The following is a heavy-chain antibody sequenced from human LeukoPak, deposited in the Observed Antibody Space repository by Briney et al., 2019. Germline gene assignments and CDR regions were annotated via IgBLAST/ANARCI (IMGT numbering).Heavy chain of an antibody. V-gene: IGHV3-7*04. CDR1: AFAFSSNW. CDR3: ARDLHPRYYLPDY. CDR2: IKEDGSEA. J-gene: IGHJ4*02. D-gene: IGHD1-26*01. Sequence: GGSLRLSCVASAFAFSSNWMSWVRQAPGKGLEWVASIKEDGSEAYYVDSVKGRFTISRDNAKNSLYLQMSSLRAEDTAVYYCARDLHPRYYLPDYWGQGTLVTVSS.